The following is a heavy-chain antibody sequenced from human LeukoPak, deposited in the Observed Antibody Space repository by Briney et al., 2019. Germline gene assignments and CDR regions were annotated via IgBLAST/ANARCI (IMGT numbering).Heavy chain of an antibody. J-gene: IGHJ1*01. D-gene: IGHD6-19*01. CDR2: IHPNRGGT. V-gene: IGHV1-2*02. Sequence: ASVKDSCKACGYTLTDYYLHWVRQAPGQGLEWMGWIHPNRGGTNYAQKFQGRVTMTRDTSISTAYMELSSLRSDDTAVYFCARLASVPGWGQGTLVTVSS. CDR3: ARLASVPG. CDR1: GYTLTDYY.